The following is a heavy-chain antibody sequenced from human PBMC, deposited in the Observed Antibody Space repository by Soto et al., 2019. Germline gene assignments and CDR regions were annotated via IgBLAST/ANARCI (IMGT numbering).Heavy chain of an antibody. CDR2: IKQDGSEK. D-gene: IGHD3-9*01. J-gene: IGHJ6*02. CDR1: GFTFSSYW. Sequence: GGSLRLSCAASGFTFSSYWMSWVRQAPGKGLEWVANIKQDGSEKYYVDSVKGRFTISRDNAKNSLYLQMNSLRAEDTAVYYCAREGRGYDILTGYHYYYGMDVWGQGTTVTVSS. V-gene: IGHV3-7*05. CDR3: AREGRGYDILTGYHYYYGMDV.